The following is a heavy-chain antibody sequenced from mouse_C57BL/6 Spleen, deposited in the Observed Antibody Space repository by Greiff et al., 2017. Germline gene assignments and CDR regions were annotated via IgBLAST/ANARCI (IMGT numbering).Heavy chain of an antibody. J-gene: IGHJ2*01. CDR1: GYTFTSYW. V-gene: IGHV1-72*01. CDR2: IDPNSGGT. Sequence: VQLQQSGAELVKPGASVKLSCKASGYTFTSYWMHWVKQRPGRGLEWIGRIDPNSGGTKYNEKFKSKATLTVDNPSSTAYMQLSSLTSEDAAVYYCARSYYYGSSYPYYVDYWGQGTTRTVSS. D-gene: IGHD1-1*01. CDR3: ARSYYYGSSYPYYVDY.